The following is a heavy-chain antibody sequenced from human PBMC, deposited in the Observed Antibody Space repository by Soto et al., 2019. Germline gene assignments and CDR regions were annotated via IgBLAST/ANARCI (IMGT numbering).Heavy chain of an antibody. V-gene: IGHV4-30-2*01. CDR1: GGSISSGGYS. Sequence: SETLSLTCAVSGGSISSGGYSWSWIRQPPGKGLEWIGYIYHSGSTNYNPSLKSRVTISVDKSKNQFSLKLSSVTAADTAVYYCARGIVGATRFDYWGQGTLVTVSS. J-gene: IGHJ4*02. CDR3: ARGIVGATRFDY. CDR2: IYHSGST. D-gene: IGHD1-26*01.